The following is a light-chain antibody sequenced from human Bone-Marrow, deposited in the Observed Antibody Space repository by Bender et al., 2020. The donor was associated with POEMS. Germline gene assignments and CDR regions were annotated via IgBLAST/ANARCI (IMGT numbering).Light chain of an antibody. CDR3: TSYTSSRTVV. Sequence: QSALTQPASVSGSPGQSITISCTGTSSDVGYYKYVSWYQQYPDKAPKLMIYDVSNRPSGISSRFSGSKSGNTASLTISGLQPEDEADYYCTSYTSSRTVVFGGGTKLTVL. CDR1: SSDVGYYKY. V-gene: IGLV2-14*03. J-gene: IGLJ2*01. CDR2: DVS.